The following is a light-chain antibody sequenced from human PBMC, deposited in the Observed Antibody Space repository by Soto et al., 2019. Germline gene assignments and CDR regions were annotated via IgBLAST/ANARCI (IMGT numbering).Light chain of an antibody. CDR3: QQYNNWPPWT. CDR2: GAS. J-gene: IGKJ1*01. Sequence: EIVMTQSPATLSVSPGERATLSCRASQSVSSNLAWYQQKPGQAPRLLIYGASTRATGIPARFSGSWSGTEFTPTISSLQSADFAVYYFQQYNNWPPWTFGQGTKVEIK. CDR1: QSVSSN. V-gene: IGKV3-15*01.